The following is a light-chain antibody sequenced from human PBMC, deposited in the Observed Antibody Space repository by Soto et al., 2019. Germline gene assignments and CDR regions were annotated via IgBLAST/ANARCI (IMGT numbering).Light chain of an antibody. Sequence: EVVLTQSPATLSVSPGEGASLSCRASQNVGTSLAWYQQKSGQAPRLLIYGASTRAAGVPARFSGSASGTEYTLTITSLQSEDFALYYCQQDTNWPPFTFGQGTRLEIK. J-gene: IGKJ2*01. CDR3: QQDTNWPPFT. V-gene: IGKV3-15*01. CDR1: QNVGTS. CDR2: GAS.